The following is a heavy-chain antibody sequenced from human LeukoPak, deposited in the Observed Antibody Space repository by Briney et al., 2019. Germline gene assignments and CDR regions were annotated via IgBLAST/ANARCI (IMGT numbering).Heavy chain of an antibody. CDR1: GFTFSSYA. D-gene: IGHD4-17*01. V-gene: IGHV3-30-3*01. CDR3: ARDGSYGDYGVSYGMDV. Sequence: PGGSLRLSCAASGFTFSSYAMHWVRQAPGKGLEWVAVISYDGSNKYYADSVKGRFTISRDNSKNTLYLQMNSLRAEDTAVYYCARDGSYGDYGVSYGMDVWGQGTTVTVSS. CDR2: ISYDGSNK. J-gene: IGHJ6*02.